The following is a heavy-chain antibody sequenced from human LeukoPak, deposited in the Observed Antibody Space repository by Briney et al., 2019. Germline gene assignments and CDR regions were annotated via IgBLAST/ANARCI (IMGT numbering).Heavy chain of an antibody. CDR3: ARARQQWLLYDI. Sequence: SETLSLTCTVSGGSISSYYWSWIRQPPGKGLEWIGYIYYSGSTNYNPSLKSRVTISVDKSKNQFSLKLSSVTAADTAVYYCARARQQWLLYDIWGQGTMVTVSS. D-gene: IGHD6-19*01. V-gene: IGHV4-59*12. CDR2: IYYSGST. J-gene: IGHJ3*02. CDR1: GGSISSYY.